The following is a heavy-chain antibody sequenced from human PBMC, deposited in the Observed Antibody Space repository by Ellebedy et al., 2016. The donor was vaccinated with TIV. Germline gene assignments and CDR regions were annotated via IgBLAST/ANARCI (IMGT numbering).Heavy chain of an antibody. D-gene: IGHD1-7*01. Sequence: GESLKISXAASGFSFSDYYMGWIRQAPGKGLEWVSYITHRGSPTYYADSVKGRFTISRDNAKNSLYLQMNSLRAEDTAVYYCARDWNSVADWGQGTLVTVSS. CDR3: ARDWNSVAD. V-gene: IGHV3-11*04. CDR1: GFSFSDYY. J-gene: IGHJ4*02. CDR2: ITHRGSPT.